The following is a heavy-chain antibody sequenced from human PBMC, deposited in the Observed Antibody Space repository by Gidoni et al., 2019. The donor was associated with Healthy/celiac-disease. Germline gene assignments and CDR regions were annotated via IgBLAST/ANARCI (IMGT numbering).Heavy chain of an antibody. J-gene: IGHJ1*01. CDR2: INHSGST. Sequence: QVQLQQWGAGLLKPSETLSLTCAGYGGSFSGSYCSWIRQHPGKGLEWIGEINHSGSTNYNPSLKSRVTISVDTSKNQFSLKLSSVTAADTAVYYCARGPHRGTNRKYCSGGSCYSGTEYFQHWGQGTLVTVSS. CDR1: GGSFSGSY. D-gene: IGHD2-15*01. V-gene: IGHV4-34*01. CDR3: ARGPHRGTNRKYCSGGSCYSGTEYFQH.